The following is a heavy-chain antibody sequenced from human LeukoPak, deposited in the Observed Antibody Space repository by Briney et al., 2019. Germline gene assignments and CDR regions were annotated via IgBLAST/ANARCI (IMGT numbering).Heavy chain of an antibody. CDR2: ISGSGSSI. CDR1: GFTFSTYE. V-gene: IGHV3-48*03. CDR3: AREGGFGYDDAFDT. J-gene: IGHJ3*02. Sequence: GGSLRLSCTASGFTFSTYEMNWVRQAPGKGLEWISYISGSGSSIFYADSLQGRFTVSRDNAKNSAYLQMNSLRAEDTAVYYCAREGGFGYDDAFDTWGHGTTVTVSS. D-gene: IGHD3-16*02.